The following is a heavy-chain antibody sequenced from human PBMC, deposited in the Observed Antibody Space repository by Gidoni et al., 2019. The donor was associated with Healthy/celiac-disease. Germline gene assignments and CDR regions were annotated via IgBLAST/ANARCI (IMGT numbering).Heavy chain of an antibody. CDR2: IGTAGDT. J-gene: IGHJ4*02. CDR1: GFTFSSYD. V-gene: IGHV3-13*01. D-gene: IGHD1-26*01. CDR3: ARRTPPPLLYSGSYSFDY. Sequence: EVQLVESGGGLVQPGGSLRLSCAASGFTFSSYDMHWVRQATGKGLEWVAAIGTAGDTYYPGSVKGRFTISRENAKNSLYLQMNSLRAEDTAVYYCARRTPPPLLYSGSYSFDYWGQGTLVTVSS.